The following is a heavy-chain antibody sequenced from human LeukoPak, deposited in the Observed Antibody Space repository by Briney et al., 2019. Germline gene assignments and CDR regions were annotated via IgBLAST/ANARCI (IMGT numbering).Heavy chain of an antibody. D-gene: IGHD2-2*02. CDR2: IIPILGIA. CDR3: AREVWGLPYDY. V-gene: IGHV1-69*04. J-gene: IGHJ4*02. Sequence: SVKVSCKASGGTFSSYAISWVRQAPGQGLEWMGRIIPILGIANYAQKFQGRVTITADKSTSTAYMELSSLRSDDTAVYYCAREVWGLPYDYWGQGTLVTVSS. CDR1: GGTFSSYA.